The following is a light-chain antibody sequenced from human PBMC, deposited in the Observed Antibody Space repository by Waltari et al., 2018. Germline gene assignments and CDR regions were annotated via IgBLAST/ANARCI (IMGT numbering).Light chain of an antibody. CDR1: ALPKKS. Sequence: SYELTQPPSVPVSPGQTARITCSGDALPKKSAYWYQQKSGQAPVLVIYEDSKRPSGNPERFSGSSSGTMATLTISGAQVEDEADYYCYSTDSSGNHRVFGGGTKLTVL. CDR3: YSTDSSGNHRV. V-gene: IGLV3-10*01. J-gene: IGLJ2*01. CDR2: EDS.